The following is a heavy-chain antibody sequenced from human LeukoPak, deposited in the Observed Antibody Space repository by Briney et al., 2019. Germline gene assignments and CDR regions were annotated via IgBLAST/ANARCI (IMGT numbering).Heavy chain of an antibody. J-gene: IGHJ4*02. V-gene: IGHV4-61*02. CDR1: GGSISSGSYY. Sequence: SQTLSLTCTVSGGSISSGSYYWSWIRQPAGKGLEWIGRIYTSGSTNYNPSLKSRVTISVDTSKNQFSLKLSSVTAADTAVYYCASRTVAAAGLDFWGQGTLVTFSS. CDR2: IYTSGST. D-gene: IGHD6-13*01. CDR3: ASRTVAAAGLDF.